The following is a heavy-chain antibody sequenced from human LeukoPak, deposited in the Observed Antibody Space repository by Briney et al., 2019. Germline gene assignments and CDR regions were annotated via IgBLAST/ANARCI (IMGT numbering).Heavy chain of an antibody. CDR1: GFTFNDYS. CDR3: TRDLMDYDVSTGLHHYYMDV. Sequence: PGGSLRLSCVASGFTFNDYSMHWVRQPPGKGLEWVSLISWDGGSTYYADSVRGRFTISRDNAKNTLYLQMNTLRVEDTAVYYCTRDLMDYDVSTGLHHYYMDVWGQGTTVTVSS. D-gene: IGHD3-9*01. J-gene: IGHJ6*02. V-gene: IGHV3-43*01. CDR2: ISWDGGST.